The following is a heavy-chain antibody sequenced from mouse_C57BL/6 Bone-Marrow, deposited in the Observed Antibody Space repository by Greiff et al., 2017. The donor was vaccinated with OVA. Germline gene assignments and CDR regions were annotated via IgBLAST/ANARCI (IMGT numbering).Heavy chain of an antibody. Sequence: QVQLQQPGAELVKPGASVKLSCKASGYTFTSYWMHWVKQRPGQGLEWIGMIHPNSGSTNYNEKFKSKATLTVDQSSSTAYMQLSSLPSEDSAVYYCARKRNYSLADWGKGTLVTVSA. J-gene: IGHJ3*01. D-gene: IGHD2-1*01. CDR1: GYTFTSYW. CDR3: ARKRNYSLAD. CDR2: IHPNSGST. V-gene: IGHV1-64*01.